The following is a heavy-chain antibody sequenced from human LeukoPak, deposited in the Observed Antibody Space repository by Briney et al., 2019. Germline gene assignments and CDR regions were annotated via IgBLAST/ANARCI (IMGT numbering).Heavy chain of an antibody. Sequence: GGSLRLSCAASGFTFSGYWMSWVRQAPGKGLEWVANIKQDGSEKYYVDSVKGRFTISRDNAKNSLYLQMNSLRAEDTAVFYCARDDYGGNFYYYYYGMDVWGQGTTVTVSS. CDR2: IKQDGSEK. V-gene: IGHV3-7*01. D-gene: IGHD4-23*01. CDR3: ARDDYGGNFYYYYYGMDV. CDR1: GFTFSGYW. J-gene: IGHJ6*02.